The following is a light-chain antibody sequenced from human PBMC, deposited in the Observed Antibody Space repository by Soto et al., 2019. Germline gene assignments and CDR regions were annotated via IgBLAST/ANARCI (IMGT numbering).Light chain of an antibody. CDR3: CSYADTFYV. CDR2: DVT. V-gene: IGLV2-11*01. J-gene: IGLJ1*01. Sequence: QSALTQPRSVSGSPGQSVTISCTGTNSDVGRYNFVSWYQQYPGKVPKLMIYDVTKRSSGVPDRFSGSKSGNTASLTISGLQAADEADYYCCSYADTFYVFGTGTKLTVL. CDR1: NSDVGRYNF.